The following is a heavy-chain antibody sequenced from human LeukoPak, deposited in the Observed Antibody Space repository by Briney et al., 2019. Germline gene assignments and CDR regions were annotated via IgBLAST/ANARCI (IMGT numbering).Heavy chain of an antibody. D-gene: IGHD3-9*01. V-gene: IGHV3-48*04. CDR3: ARTAFDWSQVGGNWFDP. Sequence: GRSLRLSCAASGFTFSSYSLNWVRQAPGKGLEWISYISSSGSNIDYADSVKGRFTISRDNGKNSLYLQMNSLRAEDTAVYCCARTAFDWSQVGGNWFDPWGQGTLVTVSS. CDR1: GFTFSSYS. J-gene: IGHJ5*02. CDR2: ISSSGSNI.